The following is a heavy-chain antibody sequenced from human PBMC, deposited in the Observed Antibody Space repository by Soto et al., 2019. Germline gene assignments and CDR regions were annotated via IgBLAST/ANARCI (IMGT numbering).Heavy chain of an antibody. J-gene: IGHJ4*02. CDR1: GFSFSIFG. Sequence: QVHLVESGGGVVQPGTSLRLSCAASGFSFSIFGMHWVRQAPGKGLEWVAGIWYDGSNKYYADSVKGRFSISRDNSKNTLYLQMNSLRAEDTAVYYCARDDKDEYGADRWGFGCWGQGTLVTVSS. CDR2: IWYDGSNK. V-gene: IGHV3-33*01. CDR3: ARDDKDEYGADRWGFGC. D-gene: IGHD2-8*01.